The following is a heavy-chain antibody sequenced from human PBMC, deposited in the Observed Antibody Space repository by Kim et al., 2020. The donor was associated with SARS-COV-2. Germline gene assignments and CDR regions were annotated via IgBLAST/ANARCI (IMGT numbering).Heavy chain of an antibody. CDR1: GFTVSSNY. D-gene: IGHD3-22*01. J-gene: IGHJ5*02. V-gene: IGHV3-66*02. Sequence: GGSLRLSCAASGFTVSSNYMSWVRQAPGKGLEWVSVIYSGGSTYYADSVKGRFTISRDNSKNTLYLQMNSLRAEDTAVYYCARIRYYYDSSGYRWFDPWGQGTLVTVSS. CDR2: IYSGGST. CDR3: ARIRYYYDSSGYRWFDP.